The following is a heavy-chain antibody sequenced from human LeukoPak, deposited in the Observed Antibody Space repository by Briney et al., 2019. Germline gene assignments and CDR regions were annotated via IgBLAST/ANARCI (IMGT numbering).Heavy chain of an antibody. Sequence: GASVKVSCKASGYTFTSYGISWVRQAPGQGLEWMGWISAYNGNTNYAQKLQGRVTMTTDTSTSTAHMELRSLRSDDTAVYYCARDVGSRDIDWFDPWGQGTLVTVSS. J-gene: IGHJ5*02. V-gene: IGHV1-18*01. CDR1: GYTFTSYG. D-gene: IGHD5-12*01. CDR3: ARDVGSRDIDWFDP. CDR2: ISAYNGNT.